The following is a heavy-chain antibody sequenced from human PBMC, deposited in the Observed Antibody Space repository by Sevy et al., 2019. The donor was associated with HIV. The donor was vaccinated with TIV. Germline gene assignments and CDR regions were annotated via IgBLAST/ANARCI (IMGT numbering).Heavy chain of an antibody. V-gene: IGHV1-2*02. D-gene: IGHD3-3*01. CDR3: ALGTIFEPNYFDP. Sequence: ASVKVSCRASGNTFTAYYVHWVRQAPGQGLEWMGWINPNSGATKYAQKFQGRVTMTRDTSFNAVYMDLSRLTSADTAVYYCALGTIFEPNYFDPWGQGTLVTVSS. CDR1: GNTFTAYY. J-gene: IGHJ5*02. CDR2: INPNSGAT.